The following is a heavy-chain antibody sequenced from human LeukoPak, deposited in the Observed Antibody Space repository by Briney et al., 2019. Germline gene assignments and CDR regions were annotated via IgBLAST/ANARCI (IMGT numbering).Heavy chain of an antibody. J-gene: IGHJ5*02. CDR1: GGSITSSSYY. Sequence: SETLSLTYTVSGGSITSSSYYWGWIRQPPEKGLQWIGSIYYSGSTYYNPSLKSRVTISVDTSKNQFSLKVNSVTAADTAVYYCARRGYTYGWGWFDPWGQGTLVTVSS. CDR3: ARRGYTYGWGWFDP. D-gene: IGHD5-18*01. V-gene: IGHV4-39*07. CDR2: IYYSGST.